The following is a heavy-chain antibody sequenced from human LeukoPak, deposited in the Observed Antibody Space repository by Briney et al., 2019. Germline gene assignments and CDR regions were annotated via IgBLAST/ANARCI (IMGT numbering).Heavy chain of an antibody. CDR2: ISSYNGKT. CDR1: GYRFTSYS. CDR3: ARARAYGSGNWFDP. D-gene: IGHD3-10*01. Sequence: ASVKVSCKASGYRFTSYSISWVRQAPGQGLEWVGWISSYNGKTNYGKNVQGRVTMTTDTSTSTAYMELRSLRSDDTAIYYCARARAYGSGNWFDPWGQGTLVTVSS. J-gene: IGHJ5*02. V-gene: IGHV1-18*01.